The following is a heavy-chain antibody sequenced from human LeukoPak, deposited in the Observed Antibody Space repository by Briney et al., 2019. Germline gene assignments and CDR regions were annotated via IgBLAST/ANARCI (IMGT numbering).Heavy chain of an antibody. V-gene: IGHV3-23*01. CDR2: ISGSGGST. Sequence: GGSLRLSCAASGFTFSSYAMSWVRQAPGKGLEWVSAISGSGGSTYYADSVKGRFTISRDNSKNTLYLQMNSLRAEDTAVYYCAKGPPFRFYYGSGSPTPYFDYWGQGTLVTVSS. D-gene: IGHD3-10*01. CDR1: GFTFSSYA. J-gene: IGHJ4*02. CDR3: AKGPPFRFYYGSGSPTPYFDY.